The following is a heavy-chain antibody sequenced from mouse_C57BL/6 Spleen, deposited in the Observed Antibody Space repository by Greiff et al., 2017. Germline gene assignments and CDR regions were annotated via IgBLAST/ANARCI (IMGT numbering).Heavy chain of an antibody. J-gene: IGHJ2*01. CDR3: ARRGYYGSSSDY. CDR1: GYTFTSYW. CDR2: IYPGSGST. V-gene: IGHV1-55*01. Sequence: QVQLQQSGAELVKPGASVKMSCKASGYTFTSYWITWVKQRPGQGLEWIGDIYPGSGSTNYNEKFKSKATLTIDTSSSTAYMQLSSLTSEDSAVYYCARRGYYGSSSDYWGQGTTLTVSS. D-gene: IGHD1-1*01.